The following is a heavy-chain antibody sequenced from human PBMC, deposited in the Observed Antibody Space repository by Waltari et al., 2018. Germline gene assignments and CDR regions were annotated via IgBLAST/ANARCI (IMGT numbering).Heavy chain of an antibody. V-gene: IGHV1-69*01. CDR2: IIPIFGTA. J-gene: IGHJ6*02. CDR1: GGTFSSYA. Sequence: QVQLVQSGAEVKKPGSSVKVSCKASGGTFSSYAIRWVRQAPGQGLEWMGGIIPIFGTANYAQKFQGRVTITADESTSTAYMELSSLRSEDTAVYYCARGRRGLRHKGYYYGMDVWGQGTTVTVSS. CDR3: ARGRRGLRHKGYYYGMDV.